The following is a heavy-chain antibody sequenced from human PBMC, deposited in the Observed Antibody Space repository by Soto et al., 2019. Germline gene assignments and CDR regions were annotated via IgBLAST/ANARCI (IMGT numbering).Heavy chain of an antibody. J-gene: IGHJ3*02. V-gene: IGHV4-34*01. D-gene: IGHD6-25*01. Sequence: SETLSLTCAVYGGSFSGYYWSWIRQPPGKGLEWIGEINHSGSTNYNPSLKSRVTISVDTSKNQFSLKLSSVTAADTAVYYCARGPRARHEKAFDIWGQGTMVTVSS. CDR3: ARGPRARHEKAFDI. CDR2: INHSGST. CDR1: GGSFSGYY.